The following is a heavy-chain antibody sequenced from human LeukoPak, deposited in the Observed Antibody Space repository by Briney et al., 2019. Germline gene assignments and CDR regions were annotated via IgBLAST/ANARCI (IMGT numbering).Heavy chain of an antibody. D-gene: IGHD5-12*01. CDR1: GMSFSSYE. J-gene: IGHJ4*02. Sequence: GGSLRLSCAASGMSFSSYEMNWVRQAPGKGLEWVSAISGSGGSTYYADSVKGRFTISRDNSKNTLYLQMNSLRAEDTAVYYCAKQIGYSGYKPFDYWGQGTLATVSS. CDR3: AKQIGYSGYKPFDY. V-gene: IGHV3-23*01. CDR2: ISGSGGST.